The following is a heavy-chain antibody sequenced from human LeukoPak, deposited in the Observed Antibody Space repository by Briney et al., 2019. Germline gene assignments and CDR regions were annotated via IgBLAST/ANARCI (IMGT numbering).Heavy chain of an antibody. V-gene: IGHV1-8*01. CDR3: TRETSSRYFDY. CDR1: GYTLTSYD. J-gene: IGHJ4*02. CDR2: MNPNSGRT. Sequence: RASVKVSCKASGYTLTSYDINWVRQATGQGLEWMGWMNPNSGRTGYAQNFQGRITITRNTSISTAYLELSSLRSDDTAVYYCTRETSSRYFDYWGQGTLVTVSS.